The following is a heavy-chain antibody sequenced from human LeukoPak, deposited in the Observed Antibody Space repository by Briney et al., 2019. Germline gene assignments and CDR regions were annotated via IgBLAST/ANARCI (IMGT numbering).Heavy chain of an antibody. CDR3: AAPGDSSGYSPYYYYYMDV. CDR2: IYYSGST. CDR1: GGSISSSSYY. V-gene: IGHV4-39*01. Sequence: SETLSLTCAVSGGSISSSSYYWGWIRQPPGKGLEWIGSIYYSGSTYYNPSLKSRVTISVDTSKNQFSLKLSSVTAADTAVYYCAAPGDSSGYSPYYYYYMDVWGKGTTVTVSS. D-gene: IGHD3-22*01. J-gene: IGHJ6*03.